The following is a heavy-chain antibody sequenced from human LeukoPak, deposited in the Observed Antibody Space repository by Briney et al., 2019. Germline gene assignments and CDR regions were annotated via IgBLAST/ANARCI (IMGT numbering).Heavy chain of an antibody. CDR1: GGSISSYY. J-gene: IGHJ4*02. CDR3: ARHPRGRPFDY. D-gene: IGHD3-16*01. Sequence: SETLSLTCTVSGGSISSYYWSWIRQPPGKGLEWIGEVNHSGSTNYNPSLKSRVTISVDTSKNQFSLKLSSVTAADTAVYYCARHPRGRPFDYWGQGTLVTVSS. CDR2: VNHSGST. V-gene: IGHV4-34*01.